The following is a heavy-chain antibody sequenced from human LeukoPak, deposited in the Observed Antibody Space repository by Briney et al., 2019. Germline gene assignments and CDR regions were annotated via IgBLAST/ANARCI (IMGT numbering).Heavy chain of an antibody. CDR2: IRSKAYGGTT. CDR3: TRGNWNYGNAFDI. J-gene: IGHJ3*02. Sequence: GGSLRLSCTASGFTFCDYAMSWVRQAPGKGLEWVGFIRSKAYGGTTEYAASVKGRFTISRDGSKSIAYLQMNSLKTDDTAVYYCTRGNWNYGNAFDIWGQGTMVTVSS. D-gene: IGHD1-7*01. V-gene: IGHV3-49*04. CDR1: GFTFCDYA.